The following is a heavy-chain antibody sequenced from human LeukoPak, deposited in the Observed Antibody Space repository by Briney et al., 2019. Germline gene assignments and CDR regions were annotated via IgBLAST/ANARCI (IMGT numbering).Heavy chain of an antibody. Sequence: GVPLTLSCGPCVFIFSNACAMWARQSPEKGREGVGRIKSKTDGGTTDYAARVKGRFTISRDDSKNTLYLQMNSLKTEDTAVYYCTTLPDYGDYNYWGQGTLVTVSS. CDR3: TTLPDYGDYNY. J-gene: IGHJ4*02. D-gene: IGHD4-17*01. CDR1: VFIFSNAC. V-gene: IGHV3-15*01. CDR2: IKSKTDGGTT.